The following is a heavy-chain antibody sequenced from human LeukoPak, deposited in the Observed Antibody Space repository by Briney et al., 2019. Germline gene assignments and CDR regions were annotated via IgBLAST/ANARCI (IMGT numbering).Heavy chain of an antibody. V-gene: IGHV1-69*05. CDR2: IIPIFGTT. CDR3: AREDGYDAFDI. CDR1: GGTFSRYG. D-gene: IGHD5-24*01. Sequence: SVKVSCKASGGTFSRYGITWVRQAPGQGLEWMGRIIPIFGTTNYAQKFQGRVTISTDESTSTAYMELSSLRSEDTAVFYCAREDGYDAFDIWGQGTMVTVSS. J-gene: IGHJ3*02.